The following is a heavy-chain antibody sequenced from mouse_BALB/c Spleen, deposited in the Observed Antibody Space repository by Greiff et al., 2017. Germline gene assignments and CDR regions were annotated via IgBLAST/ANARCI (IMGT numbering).Heavy chain of an antibody. CDR3: ARQKYGNLYAMDY. CDR2: ISSGGSYT. V-gene: IGHV5-6*02. Sequence: EVKLVESGGDLVKPGGSLKLSCAASGFTFSSYGMSWVRQTPDKRLEWVATISSGGSYTYYPDSVKGRFTLSRDNAKNTLYLQMSSLKSEDTAMYYCARQKYGNLYAMDYWGQGTSVTVSS. J-gene: IGHJ4*01. CDR1: GFTFSSYG. D-gene: IGHD2-10*02.